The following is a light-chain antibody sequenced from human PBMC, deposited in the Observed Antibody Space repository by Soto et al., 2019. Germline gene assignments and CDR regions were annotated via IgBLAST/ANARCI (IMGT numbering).Light chain of an antibody. J-gene: IGKJ1*01. CDR1: QGVSSY. CDR3: QQRSNWPWT. V-gene: IGKV3-11*01. CDR2: DAS. Sequence: EIVLTQSPATLSLSPGERATLSCRASQGVSSYLAWCQQKPGQAPRLLIYDASNRATGIPARFSGSGSGTGFTLTISSLEPEDFAVYYCQQRSNWPWTFGQGTKVDIK.